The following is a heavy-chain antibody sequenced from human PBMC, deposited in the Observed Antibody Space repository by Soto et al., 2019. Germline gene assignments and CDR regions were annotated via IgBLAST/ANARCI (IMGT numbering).Heavy chain of an antibody. D-gene: IGHD3-22*01. CDR1: GFTFSSYS. CDR2: ISSSSSTI. J-gene: IGHJ4*02. V-gene: IGHV3-48*02. CDR3: ARDAHYYDSSGYYLSFDY. Sequence: GGSLRLSCAASGFTFSSYSMNWVRQAPGKGLEWVSYISSSSSTIYYADSVKGRFTISRDNAKNSLYLQMNSLRDEDTAVYYCARDAHYYDSSGYYLSFDYWGQGTLVTVSS.